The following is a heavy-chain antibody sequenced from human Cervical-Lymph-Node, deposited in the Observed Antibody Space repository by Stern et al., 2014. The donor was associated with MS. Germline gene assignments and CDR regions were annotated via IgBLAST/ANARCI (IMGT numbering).Heavy chain of an antibody. V-gene: IGHV3-21*01. D-gene: IGHD2-21*02. CDR2: ISMSSNYI. CDR1: GFIFSRYS. CDR3: ASPXHXXDGPY. J-gene: IGHJ4*02. Sequence: VQLVESGGGLVKPGGSLRLSCAASGFIFSRYSMHWVRQAPGKGLEWVASISMSSNYISYGDSVKGRFTISRDNAKNSLYLQMNSLRAEDTAVYYCASPXHXXDGPYWGQGTLVT.